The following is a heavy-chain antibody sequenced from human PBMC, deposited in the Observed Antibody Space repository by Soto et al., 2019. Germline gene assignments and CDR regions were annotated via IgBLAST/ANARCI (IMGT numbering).Heavy chain of an antibody. V-gene: IGHV4-59*08. Sequence: SETLSLTCTVSGGSISSYYWSWIRQPPGKGLEWIGYIYYSGSTNYNPSLKSRVTISVDTSKNQFSLKLSSVTAADTAVYYCARLLDLREYSGYDPTYYYYYYMEVWGKGTTVTVSS. CDR3: ARLLDLREYSGYDPTYYYYYYMEV. J-gene: IGHJ6*03. D-gene: IGHD5-12*01. CDR2: IYYSGST. CDR1: GGSISSYY.